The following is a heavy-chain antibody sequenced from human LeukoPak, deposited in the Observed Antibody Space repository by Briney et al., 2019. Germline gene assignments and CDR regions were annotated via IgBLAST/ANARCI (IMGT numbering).Heavy chain of an antibody. J-gene: IGHJ6*02. D-gene: IGHD3-3*01. CDR2: ISGSGGST. CDR3: ARDPQLQTYYDFWSGYLGYGMDV. V-gene: IGHV3-23*01. CDR1: GFTFSSYA. Sequence: GRSLRLSCAASGFTFSSYAMSWVRQAPGKGLEWVSAISGSGGSTYYADSVKGRFTISRDNAKNSLYLQMNSLRAEDTAVYYCARDPQLQTYYDFWSGYLGYGMDVWGQGTTVTVSS.